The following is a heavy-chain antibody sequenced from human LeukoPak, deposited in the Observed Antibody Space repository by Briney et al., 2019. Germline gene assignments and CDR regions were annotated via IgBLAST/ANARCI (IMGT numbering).Heavy chain of an antibody. J-gene: IGHJ4*02. CDR1: GFSFDVHA. Sequence: HPGGSLRLSCAASGFSFDVHAMTWVRQAPGKGPEWVATIGGPAETFYADSVRGRFTISRDNSRYTLYLQMNRLRAEDSALYYCAKDWTSHNGVYDCLDFWGQGTLVTVSS. CDR2: IGGPAET. CDR3: AKDWTSHNGVYDCLDF. V-gene: IGHV3-23*01. D-gene: IGHD3-16*01.